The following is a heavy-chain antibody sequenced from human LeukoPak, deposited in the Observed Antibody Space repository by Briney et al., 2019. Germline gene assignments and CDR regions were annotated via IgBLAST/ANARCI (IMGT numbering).Heavy chain of an antibody. J-gene: IGHJ5*02. V-gene: IGHV4-61*02. Sequence: SQTLSLTCAVSGGSLSSGSYYWNCTRQPAGTVLEWIGRIYPSRSTNYNPSLKSRVTISVDTSKNQFSLKLSSVTAADTAVYYCARSPVTTWWFDPWGQGTLVTVSS. CDR2: IYPSRST. CDR3: ARSPVTTWWFDP. CDR1: GGSLSSGSYY. D-gene: IGHD4-17*01.